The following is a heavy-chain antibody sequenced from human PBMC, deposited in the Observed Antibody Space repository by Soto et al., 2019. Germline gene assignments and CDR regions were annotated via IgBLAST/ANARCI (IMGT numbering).Heavy chain of an antibody. Sequence: ASVKVSCKASGYTFTSYYMHWVRQAHGQGLEWMGIINPSGGSTSYAQKFQGRVTMTRDTSTSTVYMELSSLRSEDTAVYYCARWDYDILTGYSYYGMDVWGQGTTVTVSS. V-gene: IGHV1-46*03. CDR3: ARWDYDILTGYSYYGMDV. D-gene: IGHD3-9*01. J-gene: IGHJ6*02. CDR1: GYTFTSYY. CDR2: INPSGGST.